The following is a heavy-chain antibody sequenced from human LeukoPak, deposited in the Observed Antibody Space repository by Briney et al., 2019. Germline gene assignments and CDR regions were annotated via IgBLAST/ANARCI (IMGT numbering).Heavy chain of an antibody. J-gene: IGHJ4*02. CDR2: ISSSSSYI. D-gene: IGHD3-10*01. Sequence: ETLSLTCAVYGGSFSGYYWSWVRQAPGKGLEWVSSISSSSSYIYYADSVKGRFTISRDNSRNTLYLQMNSLRAEDTALYYCAKGGSGRSRPYYFDYWGQGTLVTVSS. V-gene: IGHV3-21*04. CDR1: GGSFSGYY. CDR3: AKGGSGRSRPYYFDY.